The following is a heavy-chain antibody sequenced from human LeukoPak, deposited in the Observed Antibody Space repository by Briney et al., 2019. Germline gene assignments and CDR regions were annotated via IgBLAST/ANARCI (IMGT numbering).Heavy chain of an antibody. CDR2: IKSGGSSI. Sequence: PGGSLRLACAASGFTFSTYWMHWVRQAPGKGLVWVSRIKSGGSSIMYADSVRGRFTSSRENAKNTLYLQMNSLRAEDTAVYYCARDLDYGGRSNFDHWGQGTLVTVSS. J-gene: IGHJ4*02. V-gene: IGHV3-74*03. CDR3: ARDLDYGGRSNFDH. CDR1: GFTFSTYW. D-gene: IGHD4-23*01.